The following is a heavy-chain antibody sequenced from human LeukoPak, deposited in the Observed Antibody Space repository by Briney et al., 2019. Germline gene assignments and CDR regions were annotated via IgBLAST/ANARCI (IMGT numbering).Heavy chain of an antibody. CDR1: GGTFSSCA. D-gene: IGHD3-3*01. Sequence: SVKVSCKASGGTFSSCAISWVRQAPGQGLEWMGGIIPIFGTANYAQKFQGRVTITTDESTSTAYMELSSLRSEDTAVYYCASGPTIFGVVNRFDYWGQGTLVTVSS. J-gene: IGHJ4*02. CDR3: ASGPTIFGVVNRFDY. CDR2: IIPIFGTA. V-gene: IGHV1-69*05.